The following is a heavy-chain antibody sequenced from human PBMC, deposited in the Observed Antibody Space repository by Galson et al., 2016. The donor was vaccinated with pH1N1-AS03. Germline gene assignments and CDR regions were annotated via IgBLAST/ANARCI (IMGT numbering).Heavy chain of an antibody. CDR2: IYCGDSDT. Sequence: QSGAEVEKPGESLRVSCTGYGYSFSNYWIGWVRQLPGKGLEWMGFIYCGDSDTRYGPSFQGRVTFSADKSTNTAYLQWSRLQASDTAIYYCARVIPVAGFHFDSWGQGTLVTVSS. CDR3: ARVIPVAGFHFDS. D-gene: IGHD6-19*01. V-gene: IGHV5-51*03. J-gene: IGHJ4*02. CDR1: GYSFSNYW.